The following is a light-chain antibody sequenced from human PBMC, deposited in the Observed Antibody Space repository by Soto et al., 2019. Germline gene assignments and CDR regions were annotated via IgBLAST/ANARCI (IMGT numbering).Light chain of an antibody. CDR3: TSYTSISTLV. Sequence: QSVLTQPASVSGSPGQSITISCTGTSSDVGSYDYVSWYQHHPGKAPKLIIYGVSNRPSGVSDRFSGSKSGNTASLTISGLQAEDEAIFYCTSYTSISTLVFGGGTQLTVL. CDR2: GVS. V-gene: IGLV2-14*03. CDR1: SSDVGSYDY. J-gene: IGLJ3*02.